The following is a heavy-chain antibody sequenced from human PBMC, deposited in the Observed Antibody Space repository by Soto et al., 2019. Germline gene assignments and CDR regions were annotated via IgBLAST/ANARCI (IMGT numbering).Heavy chain of an antibody. CDR3: ARDFAYFDS. J-gene: IGHJ4*02. V-gene: IGHV4-59*01. CDR1: GASLSLLY. D-gene: IGHD3-3*01. CDR2: VYHTGRT. Sequence: SETLSLTCTVSGASLSLLYWSWIRQPPGKGLEWIGYVYHTGRTSYNPSLKSRVSISMDTSKNQFSLNLDSVTAADTAVYFCARDFAYFDSWGQGTLVTVSS.